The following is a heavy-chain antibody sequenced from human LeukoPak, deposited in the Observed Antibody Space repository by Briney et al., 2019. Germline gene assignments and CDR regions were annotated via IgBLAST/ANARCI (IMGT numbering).Heavy chain of an antibody. CDR2: IYYSGST. CDR3: ARLRVAAAGSYFDY. D-gene: IGHD6-13*01. Sequence: SETLSLICTVSGGSISSYYWSWIRQPPGKGLEWIGYIYYSGSTNYNPSLKSRVTISVDTSKNQFSLKLSSVTAADTAVYYCARLRVAAAGSYFDYWGQGTLVTVSS. V-gene: IGHV4-59*08. CDR1: GGSISSYY. J-gene: IGHJ4*02.